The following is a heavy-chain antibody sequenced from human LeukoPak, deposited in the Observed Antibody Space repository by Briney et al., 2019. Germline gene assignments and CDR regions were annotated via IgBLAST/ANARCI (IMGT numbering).Heavy chain of an antibody. CDR2: INPNSGGT. D-gene: IGHD3-10*01. J-gene: IGHJ4*02. V-gene: IGHV1-2*02. Sequence: ASVKVSCKASGYTFIGYYMHWVGQAPGQGREGMGWINPNSGGTNYAQKFQGRVTMTRDTSISTAYMELSRLRSDDTAVYYCASRGWAGEYYFDYWGQGTLVTVSS. CDR1: GYTFIGYY. CDR3: ASRGWAGEYYFDY.